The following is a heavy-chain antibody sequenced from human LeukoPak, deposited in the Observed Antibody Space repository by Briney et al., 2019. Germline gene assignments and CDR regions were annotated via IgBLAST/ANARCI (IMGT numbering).Heavy chain of an antibody. CDR2: MNPNSGNT. V-gene: IGHV1-8*03. Sequence: ASVKVSCKASGYTFTSYDINWVRQATGQGLEWMGWMNPNSGNTGYAQKFQGRVTITRNTSISTAYMELSSLRSEDTAVYYCARDGSFKYQLLLDAFDIWGQGTMVTVSS. CDR3: ARDGSFKYQLLLDAFDI. CDR1: GYTFTSYD. J-gene: IGHJ3*02. D-gene: IGHD2-2*01.